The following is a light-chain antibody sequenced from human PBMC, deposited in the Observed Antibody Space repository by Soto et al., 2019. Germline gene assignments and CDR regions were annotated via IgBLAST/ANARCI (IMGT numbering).Light chain of an antibody. CDR2: WAS. J-gene: IGKJ4*01. Sequence: DIVMTQSPDSLTVSLGERATINCKSSQSVLRTPKPRINWYQQKPGQPPKLLIYWASTRESGVPDRFSGSGSGTDFSLTISSLQAEDVAVYYCQQYFGTPFTFGGGTKVEIK. V-gene: IGKV4-1*01. CDR3: QQYFGTPFT. CDR1: QSVLRTPKPR.